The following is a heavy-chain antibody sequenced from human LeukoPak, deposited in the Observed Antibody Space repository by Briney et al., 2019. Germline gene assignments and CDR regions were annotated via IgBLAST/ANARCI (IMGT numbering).Heavy chain of an antibody. Sequence: GGSLRLSCTASGFTFSSYGMNWVRQAPGKGLEWVSAISGSGGSTYYADSVKGRFTISRDNSKNTLYLQMNSLRAEDTAVYYCANHHIVVVPAAIGYWGQGTLVTVSS. V-gene: IGHV3-23*01. CDR3: ANHHIVVVPAAIGY. J-gene: IGHJ4*02. CDR2: ISGSGGST. CDR1: GFTFSSYG. D-gene: IGHD2-2*01.